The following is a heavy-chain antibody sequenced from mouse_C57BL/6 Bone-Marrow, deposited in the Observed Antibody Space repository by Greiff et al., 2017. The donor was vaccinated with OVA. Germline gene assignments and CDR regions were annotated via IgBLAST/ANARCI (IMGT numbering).Heavy chain of an antibody. CDR2: ITPSSGYT. D-gene: IGHD2-12*01. CDR3: ARLRRVYDVDY. CDR1: GYTFTSYT. V-gene: IGHV1-4*01. J-gene: IGHJ2*01. Sequence: VQLQESGAELARPGASVKMSCKASGYTFTSYTMHWVKQRPGQGLEWIGYITPSSGYTKYNQKFKDKATLTADKSSSTAYMQLSSLTSEDTAVYYCARLRRVYDVDYWGQGTTLTVSA.